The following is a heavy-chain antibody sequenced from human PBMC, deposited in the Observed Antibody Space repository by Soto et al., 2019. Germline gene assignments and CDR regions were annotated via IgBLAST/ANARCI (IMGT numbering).Heavy chain of an antibody. V-gene: IGHV1-69*02. Sequence: QVQLVQSGAEVKKPGSSVKVSCKASGGTFSSYTISWVRQAPGQGLEWMGRIIPILGIANYAQKFQGRVTITAEKSTSTAYMELSSLRSEDTAVYYCARGGDIVATRYYFDYWGQGTLVTVSS. CDR3: ARGGDIVATRYYFDY. J-gene: IGHJ4*02. CDR1: GGTFSSYT. CDR2: IIPILGIA. D-gene: IGHD5-12*01.